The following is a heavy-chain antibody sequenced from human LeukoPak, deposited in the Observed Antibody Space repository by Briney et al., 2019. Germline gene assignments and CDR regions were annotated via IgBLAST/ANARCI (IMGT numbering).Heavy chain of an antibody. Sequence: SETLSLTCTVSGGSISSYYWSWIRQPAGKGLEWIGRIYTSGSTNYNPSLKSRVTISVDTSKNQFSLKLSSVTAADTAVYYCARARDYDFWSGYTYYFDYWGQGTLVTVSS. D-gene: IGHD3-3*01. J-gene: IGHJ4*02. CDR3: ARARDYDFWSGYTYYFDY. V-gene: IGHV4-4*07. CDR1: GGSISSYY. CDR2: IYTSGST.